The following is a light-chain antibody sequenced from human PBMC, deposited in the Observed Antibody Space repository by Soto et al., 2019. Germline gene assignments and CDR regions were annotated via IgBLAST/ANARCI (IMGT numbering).Light chain of an antibody. CDR3: SSYTSSSTPYV. Sequence: QSLLSQPSSVSGSPGQSITISCTGTSSDVGGYNYVSWYQQHPGKAPKLMIYEVSNRPSGVSNRFYGSKSGNTASLTISGLQAEDEADYYCSSYTSSSTPYVFGTGTKVTVL. CDR1: SSDVGGYNY. CDR2: EVS. J-gene: IGLJ1*01. V-gene: IGLV2-14*01.